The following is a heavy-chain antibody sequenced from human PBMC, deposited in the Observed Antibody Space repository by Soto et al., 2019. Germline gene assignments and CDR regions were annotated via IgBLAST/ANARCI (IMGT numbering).Heavy chain of an antibody. J-gene: IGHJ3*02. D-gene: IGHD2-2*01. V-gene: IGHV6-1*01. Sequence: SQTLSLTCAISGDSVSSNSAAWNWIRQSPSRGLEWLGRTYYRSKWYNDYAVSVKSRTTINPDTSKNQFSLQLNSVTPEDTAVYYCARDPGGCSSTSCFPEAFDIWGQGTMVTVSS. CDR3: ARDPGGCSSTSCFPEAFDI. CDR1: GDSVSSNSAA. CDR2: TYYRSKWYN.